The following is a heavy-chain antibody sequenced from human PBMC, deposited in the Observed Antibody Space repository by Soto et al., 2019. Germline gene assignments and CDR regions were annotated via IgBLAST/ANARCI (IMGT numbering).Heavy chain of an antibody. CDR3: ARTHNWNYYYYYGMDV. D-gene: IGHD1-20*01. V-gene: IGHV4-34*01. CDR2: INHSGST. CDR1: GGSFSGYY. J-gene: IGHJ6*02. Sequence: TSETLSLTCAVYGGSFSGYYWSWIRQPPGKGLEWIGEINHSGSTNYNPSLKSRVTISVDTSKNQFSLKLSSVTAADMAVYYCARTHNWNYYYYYGMDVWGQGTTVTVSS.